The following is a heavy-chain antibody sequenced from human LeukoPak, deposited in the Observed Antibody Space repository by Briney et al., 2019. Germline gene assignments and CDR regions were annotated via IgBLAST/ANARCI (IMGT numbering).Heavy chain of an antibody. CDR2: MSPNSGDT. CDR3: ARGPSNWGYDY. J-gene: IGHJ4*02. Sequence: ASVKVSCKASGYTFTIYDFNWVRQATGRRPEWMGWMSPNSGDTGYAQKFQDRVTMTRNTSISTASMELSSLRSDDTAVYYCARGPSNWGYDYWGPGTLVTVSS. D-gene: IGHD7-27*01. V-gene: IGHV1-8*01. CDR1: GYTFTIYD.